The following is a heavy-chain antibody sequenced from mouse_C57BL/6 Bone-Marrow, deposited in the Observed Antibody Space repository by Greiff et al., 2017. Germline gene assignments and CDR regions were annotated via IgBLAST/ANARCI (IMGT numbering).Heavy chain of an antibody. D-gene: IGHD1-1*01. CDR2: IWWDDDK. Sequence: QVTLKESGPGILQPSQTLSLTCSFSGFSLSTFGMGVGWIRQPSGKGLEWLAHIWWDDDKYYNPALKSRLTISKDTSKNQVVLKIANVDTADTATYYCARMRGYYGSSPWFAYWGQGTLVTVSA. J-gene: IGHJ3*01. CDR1: GFSLSTFGMG. CDR3: ARMRGYYGSSPWFAY. V-gene: IGHV8-8*01.